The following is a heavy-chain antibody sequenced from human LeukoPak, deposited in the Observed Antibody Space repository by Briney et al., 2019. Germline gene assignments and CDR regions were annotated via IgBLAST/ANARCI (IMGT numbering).Heavy chain of an antibody. Sequence: GGSLRLSCAGSGYGFSNYGMSWVRQAPGPGLEWVSAISGSGASTYYADSVKGRFAISRDNAKNSLYLQMNSLRAEDTAVYYCAELGITMIGGVWGKGTTVTISS. V-gene: IGHV3-23*01. J-gene: IGHJ6*04. CDR3: AELGITMIGGV. CDR1: GYGFSNYG. D-gene: IGHD3-10*02. CDR2: ISGSGAST.